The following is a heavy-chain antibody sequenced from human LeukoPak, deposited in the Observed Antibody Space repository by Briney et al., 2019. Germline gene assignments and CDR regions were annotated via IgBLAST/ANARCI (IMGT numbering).Heavy chain of an antibody. V-gene: IGHV3-74*01. Sequence: GGSLRLSCAASGFTLCCYWLYRVCHAPGKWLVWVSRINSEGISTSYADCVKGRFTISRYNAKNTLYLQMNSLRAEDTAVYYCARGWSTSCNDCGEGTLVTVSS. D-gene: IGHD2/OR15-2a*01. CDR1: GFTLCCYW. J-gene: IGHJ4*02. CDR2: INSEGIST. CDR3: ARGWSTSCND.